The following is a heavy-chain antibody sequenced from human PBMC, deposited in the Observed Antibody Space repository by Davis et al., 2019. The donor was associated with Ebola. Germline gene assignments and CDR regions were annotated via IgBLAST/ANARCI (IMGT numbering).Heavy chain of an antibody. V-gene: IGHV3-74*01. CDR1: GFTFSSYW. CDR2: INNDATST. CDR3: ARAPHCGGGVCNGFHYYGMDV. Sequence: GESLKISCAASGFTFSSYWMHWVRQAPGKGLVWVSYINNDATSTNYADSVKGRFTISRDNAKNTVYLQMNSLRAEDTAVYYCARAPHCGGGVCNGFHYYGMDVWGQGTTVTVSS. J-gene: IGHJ6*02. D-gene: IGHD2-8*02.